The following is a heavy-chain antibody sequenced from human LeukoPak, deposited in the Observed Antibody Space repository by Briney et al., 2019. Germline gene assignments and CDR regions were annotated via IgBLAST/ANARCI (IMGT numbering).Heavy chain of an antibody. Sequence: GGSLRLSCAASGFTVSSNYMSWVRQAPGKGLEWVSVIYSGGSTYYADSVKGRFTISRVNSKNTLYLQMNSLRAEDTAVYYCARVVHYYGSGSSYFDYWGQGTLVTVSS. CDR3: ARVVHYYGSGSSYFDY. CDR2: IYSGGST. V-gene: IGHV3-66*01. J-gene: IGHJ4*02. D-gene: IGHD3-10*01. CDR1: GFTVSSNY.